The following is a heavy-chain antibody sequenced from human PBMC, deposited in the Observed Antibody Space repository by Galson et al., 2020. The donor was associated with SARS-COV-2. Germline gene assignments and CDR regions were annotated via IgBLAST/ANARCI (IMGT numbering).Heavy chain of an antibody. D-gene: IGHD3-10*01. CDR2: ISGSGGST. CDR3: AKGGFWFGDPPMDV. J-gene: IGHJ6*02. V-gene: IGHV3-23*01. CDR1: GFTFSSYA. Sequence: TGGSLRLSCAASGFTFSSYAMSWVRQAPGKGLEWVSAISGSGGSTYYADSVKGRFTISRDNSKNTLYLQMNSLRAEDTAVYYCAKGGFWFGDPPMDVWGQGTTVTVSS.